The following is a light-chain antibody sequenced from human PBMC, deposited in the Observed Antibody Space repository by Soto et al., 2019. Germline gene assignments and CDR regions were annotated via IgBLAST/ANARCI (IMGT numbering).Light chain of an antibody. Sequence: QSALTQPPSASGSLGQSVTISCTGTSSDVGGYNYVSWYQQHPGKAPKLMISEVSKRPSGVPDRFSGSKSGNTASLTVSGLQAEDEADYYCSSYVASDNFVFGGGTKVTVL. V-gene: IGLV2-8*01. CDR1: SSDVGGYNY. CDR3: SSYVASDNFV. CDR2: EVS. J-gene: IGLJ2*01.